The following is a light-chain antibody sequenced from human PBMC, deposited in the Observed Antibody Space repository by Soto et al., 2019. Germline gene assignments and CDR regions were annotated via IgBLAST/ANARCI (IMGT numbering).Light chain of an antibody. CDR2: AAS. Sequence: DIQMTQSPSSLSASVGDRVTITCRASQGISNYLAWYQQKPGKVPKLLIYAASTLQSGVPSRFSGSGSGTDFTLTISSLQRVDVATAYCQKYNIAPRTFGQGTRLEIK. J-gene: IGKJ5*01. CDR1: QGISNY. CDR3: QKYNIAPRT. V-gene: IGKV1-27*01.